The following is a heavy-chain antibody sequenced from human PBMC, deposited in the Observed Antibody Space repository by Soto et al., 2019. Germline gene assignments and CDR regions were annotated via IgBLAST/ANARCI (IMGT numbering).Heavy chain of an antibody. CDR3: VRGTSSSHYTAIDV. J-gene: IGHJ6*02. Sequence: GGSLRLSCTASGFIFSNYAMNWVRQAPGKGLEWVSAVPGNGAGTFYAGSVQGRFSISRDNSKNTMYLQLNGLGAEDTAIYYCVRGTSSSHYTAIDVWGQGTTVTVSS. CDR1: GFIFSNYA. CDR2: VPGNGAGT. D-gene: IGHD6-6*01. V-gene: IGHV3-23*01.